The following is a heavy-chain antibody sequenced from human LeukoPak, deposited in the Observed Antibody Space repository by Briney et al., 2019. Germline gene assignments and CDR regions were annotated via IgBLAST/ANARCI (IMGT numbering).Heavy chain of an antibody. Sequence: GGSLRLSCAASGFTFSSYSMNWVRQAPGKGLEWVSSISSNSSYIYYADSVKGRFTISRDNAKNSLYLQMNSLRAEDTAVYYCARFAHYAASYGMDVWGQGTTVTVSS. CDR3: ARFAHYAASYGMDV. V-gene: IGHV3-21*01. J-gene: IGHJ6*02. CDR2: ISSNSSYI. CDR1: GFTFSSYS. D-gene: IGHD3-16*01.